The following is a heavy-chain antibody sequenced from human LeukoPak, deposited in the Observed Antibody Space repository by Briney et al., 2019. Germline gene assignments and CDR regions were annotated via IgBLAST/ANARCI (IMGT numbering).Heavy chain of an antibody. Sequence: GASVKVSCKASGYTFITSGITWVRQAPGHGLKWMEWISPFNGKTRFAEEFQDRLTMTTDTPTRTAYMVLRSLRSDDTAVYYCVRDRDATPDDVRDYWGQGTLVTVSS. D-gene: IGHD2-21*02. J-gene: IGHJ4*02. CDR1: GYTFITSG. CDR2: ISPFNGKT. CDR3: VRDRDATPDDVRDY. V-gene: IGHV1-18*01.